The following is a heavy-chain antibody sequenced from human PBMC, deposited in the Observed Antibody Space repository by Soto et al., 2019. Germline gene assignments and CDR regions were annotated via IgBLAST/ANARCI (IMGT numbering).Heavy chain of an antibody. Sequence: SVKVSCKASGFTFTSSAVQWVRQARGQRLEWIGWIVVGSGNTNYAQKFQERVTITRDMSTSTAYMELSSLRSEDTAVYYCAVPGIAVARTGAYAFDIWGQGTMVTV. J-gene: IGHJ3*02. CDR2: IVVGSGNT. D-gene: IGHD6-19*01. CDR1: GFTFTSSA. V-gene: IGHV1-58*01. CDR3: AVPGIAVARTGAYAFDI.